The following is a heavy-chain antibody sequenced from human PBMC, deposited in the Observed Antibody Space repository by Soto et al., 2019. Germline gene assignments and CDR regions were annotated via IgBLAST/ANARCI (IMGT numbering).Heavy chain of an antibody. CDR2: KSYDGSNE. Sequence: QVQLVESGGGVVQPGRSLRLSCAASGFTFSTYGMHWVRQAPGKGLEWVAIKSYDGSNEYYADSVKGRFTISRDNSKNTLYLQMNSLRAEVTAVYYCAKDTYYYDSTGYYIFDYWGQGTLVTVSS. D-gene: IGHD3-22*01. V-gene: IGHV3-30*18. CDR1: GFTFSTYG. CDR3: AKDTYYYDSTGYYIFDY. J-gene: IGHJ4*02.